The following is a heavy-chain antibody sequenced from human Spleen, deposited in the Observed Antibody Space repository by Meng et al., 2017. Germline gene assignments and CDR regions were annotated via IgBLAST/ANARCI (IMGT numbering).Heavy chain of an antibody. D-gene: IGHD3-22*01. Sequence: GESLKISCAASGFTFSSYWMSWVRQAPGKGLEWVANIKQDGSEKYYVDSVKGRFTISRDNAKNSLYLQMNSLRAEDTAVYYCARDKRYYYDSSGYSRLGWFDPWGQGTLVTVSS. CDR2: IKQDGSEK. CDR3: ARDKRYYYDSSGYSRLGWFDP. CDR1: GFTFSSYW. V-gene: IGHV3-7*01. J-gene: IGHJ5*02.